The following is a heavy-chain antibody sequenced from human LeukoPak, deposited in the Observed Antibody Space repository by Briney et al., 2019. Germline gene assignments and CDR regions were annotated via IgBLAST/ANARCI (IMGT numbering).Heavy chain of an antibody. CDR1: GFTFSNAW. D-gene: IGHD3-22*01. V-gene: IGHV3-7*01. J-gene: IGHJ6*03. Sequence: GGSLRLSCAASGFTFSNAWMSWVRQAPGKGLEWVANIKQDGSEKYYVDSVKGRFTISRDNAKNSLYLQMNSLRAEDTAVYYCARVRDYYYSSGYHYYMDVWGKGTTVTISS. CDR3: ARVRDYYYSSGYHYYMDV. CDR2: IKQDGSEK.